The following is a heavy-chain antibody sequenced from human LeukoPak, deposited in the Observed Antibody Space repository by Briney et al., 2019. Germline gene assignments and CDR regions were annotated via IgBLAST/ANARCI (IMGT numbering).Heavy chain of an antibody. CDR1: GYTFVDYY. D-gene: IGHD5-12*01. V-gene: IGHV1-2*02. CDR3: ARDHRRGSTGYDMPAD. CDR2: LNPRSGAT. J-gene: IGHJ4*02. Sequence: ASVKVSCKASGYTFVDYYLYWVRQAPGQGLEWMGWLNPRSGATNYAQKFQARVTMTRDTSINTAYMELSRLRPDDTAVYYCARDHRRGSTGYDMPADWGQGTLVTVSS.